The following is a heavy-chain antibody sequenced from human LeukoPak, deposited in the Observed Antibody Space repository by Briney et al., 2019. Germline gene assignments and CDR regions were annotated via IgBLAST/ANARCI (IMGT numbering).Heavy chain of an antibody. CDR2: IDTSGST. V-gene: IGHV4-61*02. J-gene: IGHJ3*02. CDR3: AREGIAALAAFDI. Sequence: PSQTLSLTCTVSGGSISSGSYYWSWIRQPAGKGLEWIGRIDTSGSTNYNPSLKSRVTISVDTSKNQFSLKLSSVTAAGTAVYYCAREGIAALAAFDIWGQGTMVTVSS. D-gene: IGHD6-6*01. CDR1: GGSISSGSYY.